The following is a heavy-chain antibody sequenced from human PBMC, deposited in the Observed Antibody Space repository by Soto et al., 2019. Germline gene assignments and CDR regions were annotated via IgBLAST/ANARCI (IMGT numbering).Heavy chain of an antibody. D-gene: IGHD5-18*01. CDR1: GFTFSSYA. CDR3: ANRDTSMVTRYYYGMDV. J-gene: IGHJ6*02. Sequence: GGSLRLSCAVSGFTFSSYAMSWVRQAPGKGLEWVSAISGSGGNTYYADSVKGRFTISRDNSKNTLYLQMNSLRAEDTAVYYCANRDTSMVTRYYYGMDVWGQGTTVTVSS. V-gene: IGHV3-23*01. CDR2: ISGSGGNT.